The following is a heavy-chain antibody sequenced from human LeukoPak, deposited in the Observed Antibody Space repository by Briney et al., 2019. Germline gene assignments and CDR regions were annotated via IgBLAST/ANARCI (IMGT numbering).Heavy chain of an antibody. D-gene: IGHD5-24*01. CDR3: ARGGMGTIERPFDY. CDR1: GPSISSGSDY. V-gene: IGHV4-61*02. J-gene: IGHJ4*02. CDR2: IYTSGRP. Sequence: SQTLSLTCSVWGPSISSGSDYGNWSRQPAVKGLEWIGRIYTSGRPNYNPSLKSRVPISVDTSKNQFSLKLSSVTAADTAVYYCARGGMGTIERPFDYWGQGTLVTVSS.